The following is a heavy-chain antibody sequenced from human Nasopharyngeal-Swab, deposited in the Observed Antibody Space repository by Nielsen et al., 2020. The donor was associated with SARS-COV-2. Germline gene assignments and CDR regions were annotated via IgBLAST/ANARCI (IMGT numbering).Heavy chain of an antibody. Sequence: SCAISGDSVSSNSAAWNWNRPSPSRGLEWLGRTYYRSKWYNDYAVSVKSRITINPDTSKNQFSLQLNSVTPEDTAVYYCARVQSSGWSYYYYGMDVWGQGTTVTVSS. J-gene: IGHJ6*02. CDR3: ARVQSSGWSYYYYGMDV. D-gene: IGHD6-19*01. CDR2: TYYRSKWYN. V-gene: IGHV6-1*01. CDR1: GDSVSSNSAA.